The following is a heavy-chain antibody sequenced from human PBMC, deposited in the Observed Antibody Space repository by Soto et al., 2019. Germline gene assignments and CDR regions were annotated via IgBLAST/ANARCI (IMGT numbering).Heavy chain of an antibody. CDR3: AINRGYCSGGSCYGDYYFDY. V-gene: IGHV1-69*13. CDR1: GGTFSSYA. D-gene: IGHD2-15*01. CDR2: IIPIFGTA. Sequence: GASVKVSCKASGGTFSSYAISWVRQAPGQGLEWMGGIIPIFGTANYAQKFQGRVTITADESTSTAYMELSSLRSEDTAVYYCAINRGYCSGGSCYGDYYFDYWGQGTLVTVSS. J-gene: IGHJ4*02.